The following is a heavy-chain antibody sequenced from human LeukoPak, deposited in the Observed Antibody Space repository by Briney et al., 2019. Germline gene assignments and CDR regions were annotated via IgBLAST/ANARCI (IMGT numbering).Heavy chain of an antibody. Sequence: GGSLRLSRAASGFTLSSYWMSWVRQAPGKGLEWVANIKQDGSEKNYVDSVKGRFTISRDNAKNSLYLQMSSLRVEDTAVYYCATDRAYFDYWGQGTLVTVSS. D-gene: IGHD3-10*01. CDR3: ATDRAYFDY. CDR2: IKQDGSEK. J-gene: IGHJ4*02. V-gene: IGHV3-7*01. CDR1: GFTLSSYW.